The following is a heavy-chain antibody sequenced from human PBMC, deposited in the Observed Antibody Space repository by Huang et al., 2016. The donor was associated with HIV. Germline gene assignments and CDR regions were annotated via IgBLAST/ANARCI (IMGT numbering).Heavy chain of an antibody. D-gene: IGHD1-26*01. CDR2: ISPVFGKQ. V-gene: IGHV1-69*01. CDR3: ARVRGYSGSYYGMDV. J-gene: IGHJ6*02. Sequence: QVQLVQSGAEVKKPGSSVKVSCKASGGTFSNHGFSWVRQAPGQGLEWMGGISPVFGKQYYAPKFQGGVTITADESTSTVYMELSSLTPDDTAEYYCARVRGYSGSYYGMDVWGQGTTVTVSS. CDR1: GGTFSNHG.